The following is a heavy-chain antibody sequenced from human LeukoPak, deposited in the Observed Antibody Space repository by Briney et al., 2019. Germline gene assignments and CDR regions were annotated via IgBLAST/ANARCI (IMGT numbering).Heavy chain of an antibody. CDR1: GFTFNNYA. J-gene: IGHJ6*03. Sequence: GGSLRLSCAAYGFTFNNYAMHWVRQAPGKGLEWVALISYDGSNKYDADSVKGRFTISRDNSKNTLFLQMNSLRGEDTAVYYCVRPYLERSLKYYMDVWGKGTTVTVSS. CDR2: ISYDGSNK. CDR3: VRPYLERSLKYYMDV. D-gene: IGHD3-3*02. V-gene: IGHV3-30*04.